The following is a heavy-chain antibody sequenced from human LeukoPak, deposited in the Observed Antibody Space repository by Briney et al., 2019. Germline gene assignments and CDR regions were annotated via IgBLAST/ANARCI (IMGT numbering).Heavy chain of an antibody. CDR1: GFTFSNYA. Sequence: GKSLRLSCAASGFTFSNYAMHWVRQAPGKGLEWVLLISSGGTYEYYADSVKGRFTISRDNSKNTLYLQLNSLRAEDTAVYYCARDSTYYYDSGSSGPHYFDNWGQGTLVTVSS. CDR3: ARDSTYYYDSGSSGPHYFDN. V-gene: IGHV3-30*01. CDR2: ISSGGTYE. D-gene: IGHD3-10*01. J-gene: IGHJ4*02.